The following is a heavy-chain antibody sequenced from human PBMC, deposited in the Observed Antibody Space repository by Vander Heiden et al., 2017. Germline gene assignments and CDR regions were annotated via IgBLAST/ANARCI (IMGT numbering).Heavy chain of an antibody. CDR2: IWYDGSNK. Sequence: QVQLVESGGGVVQPGRSLRLSCAASGFTFSSYGMHWVRQAPGKGLEWVAVIWYDGSNKYYADSVKGRFTISRDNSKNTLYLQMNSLRAEDTAVYYCARIRGYSYGYGMDVWGQGTTVTVSS. D-gene: IGHD5-18*01. CDR3: ARIRGYSYGYGMDV. CDR1: GFTFSSYG. V-gene: IGHV3-33*01. J-gene: IGHJ6*02.